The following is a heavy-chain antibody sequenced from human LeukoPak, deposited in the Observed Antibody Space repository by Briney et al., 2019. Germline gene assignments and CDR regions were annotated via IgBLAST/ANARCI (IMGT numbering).Heavy chain of an antibody. J-gene: IGHJ4*02. V-gene: IGHV3-23*01. CDR2: LTGSGGTT. Sequence: GGSLRLSCAASEFTLRNYWMSWVRQAPGKGLEWVSALTGSGGTTYYADSVKGRFTISRDNSKNTLYLQMNSLTAEDTAVYYCARDRMGAILYFDYWGQGTLVTVSS. CDR3: ARDRMGAILYFDY. D-gene: IGHD1-26*01. CDR1: EFTLRNYW.